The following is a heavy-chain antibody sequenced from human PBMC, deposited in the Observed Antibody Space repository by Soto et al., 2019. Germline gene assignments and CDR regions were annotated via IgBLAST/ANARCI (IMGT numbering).Heavy chain of an antibody. Sequence: QVQLVQSGAEEKKPGSSVKVSCTASGGTFSSYTISWVRQAPGQGLEWMGRIIPILGIANYAQKFQGRVTITADKSTSTAYLELSSLRSEDTAVYYCAMEYCSSTSCYRDYWGQGTLVTVSS. CDR3: AMEYCSSTSCYRDY. J-gene: IGHJ4*02. CDR1: GGTFSSYT. V-gene: IGHV1-69*02. CDR2: IIPILGIA. D-gene: IGHD2-2*02.